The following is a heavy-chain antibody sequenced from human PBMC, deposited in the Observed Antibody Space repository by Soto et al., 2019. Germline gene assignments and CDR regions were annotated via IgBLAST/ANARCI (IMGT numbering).Heavy chain of an antibody. V-gene: IGHV3-23*01. D-gene: IGHD3-10*01. CDR2: VGGGGDNI. J-gene: IGHJ4*02. CDR3: AKRDSGSGRSPPLINY. Sequence: QLLESGGGLVQPGGSLRLSCAASGFTFSSYSMNWVRQAPGKGLQWVATVGGGGDNIFYADSVKGRFTISRDDSHNMVFLQMKSLRPEDTAVYFCAKRDSGSGRSPPLINYWGQGTLVTVSS. CDR1: GFTFSSYS.